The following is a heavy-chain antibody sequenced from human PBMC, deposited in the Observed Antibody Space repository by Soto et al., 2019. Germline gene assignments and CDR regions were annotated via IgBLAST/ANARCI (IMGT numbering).Heavy chain of an antibody. J-gene: IGHJ4*02. D-gene: IGHD2-21*02. CDR1: GESISSSSYY. V-gene: IGHV4-39*01. CDR2: IYYNGRT. CDR3: ARQRTTVVTQAYFDH. Sequence: SETLSLTCIVSGESISSSSYYWGWIRQPPGKGLEWIGSIYYNGRTYYNPSFKSRVTISIDTSKNQFSLKLSSVTATDTAVYYCARQRTTVVTQAYFDHWGQGALVTVSS.